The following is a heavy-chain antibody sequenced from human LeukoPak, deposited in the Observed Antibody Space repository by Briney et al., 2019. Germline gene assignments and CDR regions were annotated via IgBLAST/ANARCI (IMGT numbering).Heavy chain of an antibody. Sequence: SETLSLTCAVYGGSFSGHYWSWIRQPPGKGLEWIGEINHSGNTNYNPSLKSRVTISVDTSKNQFSLKLSSVTAADTAVYYCARERRHDYGDYADPRFFDYWGQGTLVTVSS. V-gene: IGHV4-34*01. CDR2: INHSGNT. D-gene: IGHD4-17*01. J-gene: IGHJ4*02. CDR1: GGSFSGHY. CDR3: ARERRHDYGDYADPRFFDY.